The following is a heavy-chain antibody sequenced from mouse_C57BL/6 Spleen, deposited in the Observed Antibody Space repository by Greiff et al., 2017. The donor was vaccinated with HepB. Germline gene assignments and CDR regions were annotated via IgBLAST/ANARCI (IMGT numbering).Heavy chain of an antibody. D-gene: IGHD1-1*01. J-gene: IGHJ1*03. CDR3: ARQDYYGSRGYFDV. Sequence: EVQVVESGGGLVKPGGSLKLSCAASGFTFSSYTMSWVRQTPEKRLEWVATISGGGGNTYYPDSVKGRFTISRDNAKNTRYLQMSRLRSEDTALYYCARQDYYGSRGYFDVWGTGTTVTVSS. CDR2: ISGGGGNT. CDR1: GFTFSSYT. V-gene: IGHV5-9*01.